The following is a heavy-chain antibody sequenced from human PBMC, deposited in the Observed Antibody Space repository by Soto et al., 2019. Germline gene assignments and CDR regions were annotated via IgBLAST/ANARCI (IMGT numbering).Heavy chain of an antibody. D-gene: IGHD3-3*01. CDR3: ARFHYDFWSGYYLGGGNYYYGMDV. J-gene: IGHJ6*02. CDR2: ISAYNGNT. Sequence: ASVKVSCKASGYTFTSYGISWVQQAPGQGLEWMGWISAYNGNTNYAQKLQGRVTMTTDTSTSTAYMELRSLRSDDTAVYYCARFHYDFWSGYYLGGGNYYYGMDVWGQGTTVTVSS. V-gene: IGHV1-18*04. CDR1: GYTFTSYG.